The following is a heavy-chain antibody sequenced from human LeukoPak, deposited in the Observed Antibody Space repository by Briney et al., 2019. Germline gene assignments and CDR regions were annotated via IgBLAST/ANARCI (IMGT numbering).Heavy chain of an antibody. CDR1: GITFSKYV. J-gene: IGHJ4*02. CDR3: AKTSEGRQQLIRKTVGYYFDY. D-gene: IGHD6-13*01. CDR2: ISSRSDTT. V-gene: IGHV3-23*01. Sequence: GGSLRLSCAASGITFSKYVMTWVRQAPGEGLEWVSSISSRSDTTYYAESVRGRFTISRDNSKDTLYLQMNSLRADDTAVYYCAKTSEGRQQLIRKTVGYYFDYWGQGALVTVSS.